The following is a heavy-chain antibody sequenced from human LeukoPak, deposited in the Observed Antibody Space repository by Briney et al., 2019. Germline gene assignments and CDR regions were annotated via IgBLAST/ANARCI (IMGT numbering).Heavy chain of an antibody. J-gene: IGHJ5*02. D-gene: IGHD1-1*01. CDR1: GDSMSSSHYC. V-gene: IGHV4-39*01. CDR3: ARHAVEAASRWFDP. CDR2: IYYSGST. Sequence: SETLSLTCTVSGDSMSSSHYCWGWIRQPPGKGLEWIGSIYYSGSTYYNPSLKSRFTMSVDTSKNPFSLKLSSVTAADTAVYYCARHAVEAASRWFDPWGQGTLVTVSS.